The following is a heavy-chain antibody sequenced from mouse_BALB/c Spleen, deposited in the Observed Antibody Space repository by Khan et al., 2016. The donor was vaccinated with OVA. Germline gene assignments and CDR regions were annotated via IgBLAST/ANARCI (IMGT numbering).Heavy chain of an antibody. Sequence: EVQLQQSGTVLARPGASVKMSCKASGYSFTSYFIHWVKQRPGQGLEWIGDIFPGNSNTSYNQKFKGRAKLTAGTSSTTAYLELSSLTTEDPDVLDCTREGYSSIAYWGQGTLVTVSA. J-gene: IGHJ3*01. CDR3: TREGYSSIAY. CDR2: IFPGNSNT. V-gene: IGHV1-5*01. CDR1: GYSFTSYF. D-gene: IGHD1-3*01.